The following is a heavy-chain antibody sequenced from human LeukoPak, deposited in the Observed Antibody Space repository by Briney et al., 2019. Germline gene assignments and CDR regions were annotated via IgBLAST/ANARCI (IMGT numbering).Heavy chain of an antibody. Sequence: PGGSLRLSCAASEFTFNRYWMSWVRQAPGKGLEWVANIKKDGSEKYYVDSVKGRFTISRDNAKNSVHLQMNSLRAEDTAVYHCARGLAAPDYWGQGTLVTVSS. J-gene: IGHJ4*02. D-gene: IGHD6-13*01. V-gene: IGHV3-7*03. CDR2: IKKDGSEK. CDR1: EFTFNRYW. CDR3: ARGLAAPDY.